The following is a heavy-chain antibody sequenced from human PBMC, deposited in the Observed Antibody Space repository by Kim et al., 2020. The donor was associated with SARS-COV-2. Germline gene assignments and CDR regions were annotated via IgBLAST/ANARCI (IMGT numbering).Heavy chain of an antibody. CDR2: IDPSDSYI. V-gene: IGHV5-10-1*01. Sequence: GESLKISCTGSGYRFTSYWISWVRQMPGKGLEWMGRIDPSDSYINYSPSFEGHVTFSVDKSINTAYLQWSSLRASDTAIYYCARGIDYSSSSYAYWGLGTVVSVSS. CDR1: GYRFTSYW. J-gene: IGHJ4*02. D-gene: IGHD6-6*01. CDR3: ARGIDYSSSSYAY.